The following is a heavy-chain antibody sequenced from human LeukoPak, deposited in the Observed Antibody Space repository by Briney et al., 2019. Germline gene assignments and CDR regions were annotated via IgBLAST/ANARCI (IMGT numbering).Heavy chain of an antibody. J-gene: IGHJ4*02. D-gene: IGHD2-2*01. CDR3: TTGPIYCSSTSCSGKVGSLIDY. Sequence: PGGSLRLSCLCSGFTFTTAWMSWVRQAPGKGLEWVGRIKSKTDGGTIDYAAPVKGRFTISRDDSKNTLYLQMNSLKTEDTAVYYCTTGPIYCSSTSCSGKVGSLIDYWGQGTLVTVSS. CDR1: GFTFTTAW. CDR2: IKSKTDGGTI. V-gene: IGHV3-15*01.